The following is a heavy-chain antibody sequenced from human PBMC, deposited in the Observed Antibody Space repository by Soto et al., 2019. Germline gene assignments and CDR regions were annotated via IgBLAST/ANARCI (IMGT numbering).Heavy chain of an antibody. Sequence: PGEALKISCKDSGYSFTSYRITRVRQMPGKGLEWMGRIDPSDSYTNYSPSFQGHVTISADKSISTAYLQWSSLKASDTAMYYCAKSPIGQLVSRYNWFDPWGQGTLVTVSS. V-gene: IGHV5-10-1*01. J-gene: IGHJ5*02. CDR1: GYSFTSYR. CDR3: AKSPIGQLVSRYNWFDP. CDR2: IDPSDSYT. D-gene: IGHD6-6*01.